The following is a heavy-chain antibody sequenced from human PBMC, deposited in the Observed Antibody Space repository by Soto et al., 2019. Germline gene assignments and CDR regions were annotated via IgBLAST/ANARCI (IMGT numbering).Heavy chain of an antibody. CDR1: GFTFCDYA. V-gene: IGHV3-43D*04. CDR3: VKSGDTHSRAWSYFFDY. Sequence: GGSLRLSCAASGFTFCDYAMHWVRQAPGKGLEWISFISWDGGSTYYADSVQGRFTISRDNNKNSLYLQMSSLRAGDTALYYCVKSGDTHSRAWSYFFDYWGQGSLVTVSS. J-gene: IGHJ4*01. CDR2: ISWDGGST. D-gene: IGHD6-13*01.